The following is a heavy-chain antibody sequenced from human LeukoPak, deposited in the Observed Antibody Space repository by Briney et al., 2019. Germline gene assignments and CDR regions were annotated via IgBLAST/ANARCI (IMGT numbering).Heavy chain of an antibody. CDR1: GFTFSDYG. CDR2: IWYDGSNK. Sequence: TGRSLRLSCAASGFTFSDYGMHWVRQAPGKGLEWVAVIWYDGSNKYYADSVKGRFTISRDNSKNTLYLQMNSLRAEDTAVYYCARDSGYYYYYYGMDVWGQGTTVTVSS. J-gene: IGHJ6*02. V-gene: IGHV3-33*08. D-gene: IGHD3-22*01. CDR3: ARDSGYYYYYYGMDV.